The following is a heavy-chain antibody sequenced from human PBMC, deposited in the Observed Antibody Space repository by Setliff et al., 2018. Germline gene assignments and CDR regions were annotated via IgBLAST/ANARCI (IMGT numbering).Heavy chain of an antibody. Sequence: ASVKVSCKASGYTFTTYAISWVRQAPGQGLEWMGWISTSNGNTNYVQNLQGRVTMTTDTSTSTAYMELRSLRSDNTAVYYCARDEDRDEMEIQGYWGQGTRVTVSS. CDR1: GYTFTTYA. V-gene: IGHV1-18*01. J-gene: IGHJ4*02. D-gene: IGHD1-7*01. CDR2: ISTSNGNT. CDR3: ARDEDRDEMEIQGY.